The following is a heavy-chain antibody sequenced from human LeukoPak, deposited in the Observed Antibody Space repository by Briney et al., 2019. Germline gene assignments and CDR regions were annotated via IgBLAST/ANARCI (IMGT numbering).Heavy chain of an antibody. CDR2: INQDGSEK. CDR1: GFTFSRYW. Sequence: GGSLRLSCAASGFTFSRYWMSWVRQAPGKGLEWVANINQDGSEKYYVDSVKGRFTISRDNAKNSLYLEMNSLRAEDTAVYYCASVFDSWGQGFLVTVSS. V-gene: IGHV3-7*01. J-gene: IGHJ4*02. CDR3: ASVFDS.